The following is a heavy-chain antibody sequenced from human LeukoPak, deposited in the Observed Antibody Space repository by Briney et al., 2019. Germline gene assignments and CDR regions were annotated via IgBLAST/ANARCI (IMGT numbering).Heavy chain of an antibody. J-gene: IGHJ6*03. D-gene: IGHD5-24*01. Sequence: PGGSLRLSCAASGFTFSSSRMNWVRQAPGKGLEWVANIKQDGSEKYYVDSVKGRFTIARYNAENTLYLQMNSLRADDTAVYYCLREVTILGNYYYYMDVCGKGTTVTVSS. CDR3: LREVTILGNYYYYMDV. CDR1: GFTFSSSR. CDR2: IKQDGSEK. V-gene: IGHV3-7*01.